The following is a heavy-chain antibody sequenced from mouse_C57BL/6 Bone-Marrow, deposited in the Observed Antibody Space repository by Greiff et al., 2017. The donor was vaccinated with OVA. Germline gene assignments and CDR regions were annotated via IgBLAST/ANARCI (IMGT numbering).Heavy chain of an antibody. CDR3: LYYYGSSPHWYFDV. V-gene: IGHV14-4*01. J-gene: IGHJ1*03. CDR2: IDPENGDT. D-gene: IGHD1-1*01. Sequence: EVMLVESGAELVRPGASVKLSCTASGFNIKDDYMHWVKQRPEQGLEWIGWIDPENGDTEYASKFQGKATITADTSSNTAYLQLSSLTSEDTAVYYCLYYYGSSPHWYFDVWGTGTTVTVSS. CDR1: GFNIKDDY.